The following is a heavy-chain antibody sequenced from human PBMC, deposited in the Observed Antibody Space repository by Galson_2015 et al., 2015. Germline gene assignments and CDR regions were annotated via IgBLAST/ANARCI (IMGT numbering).Heavy chain of an antibody. CDR1: GGSFSGYY. Sequence: SETLSLTCAVYGGSFSGYYWSWIRQPPGKGLEWIGEINHSGSTNYNPSLKSRVTISVDTSKNQFSLKLSSVTAADTAVYYCARERKDIVLVVYAYFDYWGQGTLVTVSS. CDR2: INHSGST. CDR3: ARERKDIVLVVYAYFDY. D-gene: IGHD2-8*02. V-gene: IGHV4-34*01. J-gene: IGHJ4*02.